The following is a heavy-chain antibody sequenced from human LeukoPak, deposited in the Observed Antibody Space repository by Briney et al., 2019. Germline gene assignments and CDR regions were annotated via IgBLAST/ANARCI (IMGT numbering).Heavy chain of an antibody. CDR1: GFTFSSYS. V-gene: IGHV3-48*01. CDR3: AKSLANPHYYYMDV. CDR2: ISSSSSTI. J-gene: IGHJ6*03. Sequence: GGSLRLSCAASGFTFSSYSMNWVRQAPGKGLEWVSYISSSSSTIYYADSVKGRFTISRDNAKNSLYLQMNSLRAEDTAVYYCAKSLANPHYYYMDVWGKGTTVTVSS.